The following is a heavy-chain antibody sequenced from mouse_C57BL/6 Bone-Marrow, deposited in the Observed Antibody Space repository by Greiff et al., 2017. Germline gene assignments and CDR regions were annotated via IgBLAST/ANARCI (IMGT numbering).Heavy chain of an antibody. J-gene: IGHJ2*01. CDR1: GYTFTSYG. CDR2: IYPRSGNT. Sequence: QVQLQQSGAELARPGASVKLSCKASGYTFTSYGISWVKQRTGQGLEWIGEIYPRSGNTYYNEKFKGKDTLTADKSSSTAYMELRSLTSEDSAVYFCARWNYYGSSYGYWGQGTTLTVSS. CDR3: ARWNYYGSSYGY. V-gene: IGHV1-81*01. D-gene: IGHD1-1*01.